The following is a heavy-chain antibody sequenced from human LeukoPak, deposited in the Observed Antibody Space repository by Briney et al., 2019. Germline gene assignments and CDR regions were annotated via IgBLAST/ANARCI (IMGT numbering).Heavy chain of an antibody. CDR3: ASPLRHYYYDSSGYYYLTDFDY. J-gene: IGHJ4*02. Sequence: PSETLSLTCTVSGGSISSGSYYWSWIRQPAGKGLEWIGRIYTSGSTNYNPSLKSRVTISVDTSKNQFSLKLSSVTAADTAVYYCASPLRHYYYDSSGYYYLTDFDYWGQGTLVTVSS. V-gene: IGHV4-61*02. CDR2: IYTSGST. D-gene: IGHD3-22*01. CDR1: GGSISSGSYY.